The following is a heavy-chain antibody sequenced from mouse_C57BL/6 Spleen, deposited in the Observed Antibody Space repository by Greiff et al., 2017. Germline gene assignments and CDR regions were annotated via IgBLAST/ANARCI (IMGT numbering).Heavy chain of an antibody. J-gene: IGHJ4*01. V-gene: IGHV1-55*01. CDR3: ARDSYYYGSGAMDY. Sequence: VQLQQSGAELVKPGASVKMSCTASGYTFTSYWITWVQQRPGQGLEWIGDINPGSGSTYYTEQFKSQSTLTVDTSTSTAYMQLSSLTSEDSAVYYCARDSYYYGSGAMDYWGQGTSVTVSS. CDR2: INPGSGST. CDR1: GYTFTSYW. D-gene: IGHD1-1*01.